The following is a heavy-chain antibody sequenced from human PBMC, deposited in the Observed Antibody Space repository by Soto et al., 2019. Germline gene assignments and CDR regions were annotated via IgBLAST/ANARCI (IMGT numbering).Heavy chain of an antibody. D-gene: IGHD3-9*01. CDR1: GGSISSSSYY. V-gene: IGHV4-39*01. CDR2: IYYSGST. Sequence: PSETLSLTCTVSGGSISSSSYYWGWIRQPPGKGLEWIGSIYYSGSTYYNPSLKSRVTISVDTSKNQFSLKLSSVTAADTAVYYCARRYYDILTGYFVPWYYYGMDVWGQGTTVTVSS. J-gene: IGHJ6*02. CDR3: ARRYYDILTGYFVPWYYYGMDV.